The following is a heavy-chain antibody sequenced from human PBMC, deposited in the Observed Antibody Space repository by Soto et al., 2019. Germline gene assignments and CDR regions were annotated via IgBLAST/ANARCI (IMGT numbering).Heavy chain of an antibody. CDR3: TTEGALPGPDFDY. V-gene: IGHV3-72*01. D-gene: IGHD3-16*01. J-gene: IGHJ4*02. CDR1: GFTFSDHY. CDR2: TKDKANSYTA. Sequence: EVQLVESGGGLVQPGGSLRLSCVASGFTFSDHYIDWVRQAPGKGLEWVDRTKDKANSYTAEYAASVKGRFTISRDDSKNTLYLQMNSLKTEDTAVYYCTTEGALPGPDFDYWGQGTLVTVSS.